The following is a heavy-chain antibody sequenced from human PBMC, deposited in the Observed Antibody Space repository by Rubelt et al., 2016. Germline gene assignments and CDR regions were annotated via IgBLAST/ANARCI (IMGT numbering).Heavy chain of an antibody. Sequence: QVQLQQWGAGLLKPSETLSLTCVVYGGSFSGYYWTWIRLPPGKGLEWIGEIDHRGSTNYNPSLKSRVIMSVDTSRNQFSRKLGSLTAADTAVYYCAGDYGGNSAVSWGRGTLITVSS. CDR1: GGSFSGYY. CDR3: AGDYGGNSAVS. V-gene: IGHV4-34*01. D-gene: IGHD4-23*01. CDR2: IDHRGST. J-gene: IGHJ5*02.